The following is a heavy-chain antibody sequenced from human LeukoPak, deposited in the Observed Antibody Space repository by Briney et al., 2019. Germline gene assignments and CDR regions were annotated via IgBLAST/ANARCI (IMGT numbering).Heavy chain of an antibody. CDR3: ARGVAAAVSWFDS. V-gene: IGHV4-61*01. D-gene: IGHD6-13*01. J-gene: IGHJ5*01. CDR2: IYTSGST. Sequence: SETLSLTCTVSGGSVSSGSYYWSWIRQPPGKGLEWIGRIYTSGSTNYNPSLKSRVTMSVDTSKNQFSLKLSSVTAADTAVYYCARGVAAAVSWFDSWGQGTLVTVSS. CDR1: GGSVSSGSYY.